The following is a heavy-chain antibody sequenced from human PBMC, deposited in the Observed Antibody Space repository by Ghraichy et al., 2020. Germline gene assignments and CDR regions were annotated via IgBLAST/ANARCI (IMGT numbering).Heavy chain of an antibody. V-gene: IGHV1-18*01. CDR2: ISAYTDNT. CDR3: ARDLSIARAGVQFDAFDI. D-gene: IGHD6-13*01. CDR1: GYTFTSYG. J-gene: IGHJ3*02. Sequence: ASVKVSCKASGYTFTSYGISWVRQAPGQGLEWMGWISAYTDNTNYPQKLQGRVTMTTDTSTSTAYMELRSLRSDDTAVYYCARDLSIARAGVQFDAFDIWGQGTMVTVSS.